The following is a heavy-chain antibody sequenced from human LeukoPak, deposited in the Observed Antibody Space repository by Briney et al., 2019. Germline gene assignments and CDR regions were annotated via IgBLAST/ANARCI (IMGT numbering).Heavy chain of an antibody. CDR2: IYSGGST. J-gene: IGHJ6*02. Sequence: GGSLRLSCATSGFTVSSNYMSWVRQAPGKGLEWVSVIYSGGSTYYADSVKGRFTISRDNSKNTLYLQMNSLRAEDTAVYYCARDRISSDCFLRGMDVWGQGTTVTVSS. V-gene: IGHV3-66*01. CDR1: GFTVSSNY. CDR3: ARDRISSDCFLRGMDV. D-gene: IGHD2-21*02.